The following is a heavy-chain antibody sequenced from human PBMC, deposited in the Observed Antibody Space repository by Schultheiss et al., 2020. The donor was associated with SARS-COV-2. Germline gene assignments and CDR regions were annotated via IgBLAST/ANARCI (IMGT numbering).Heavy chain of an antibody. CDR1: GFTFSGSA. D-gene: IGHD2-15*01. V-gene: IGHV3-15*01. J-gene: IGHJ4*02. CDR3: TGGAGSDY. CDR2: IKDKTDGGTT. Sequence: GGSLRLSCAASGFTFSGSAMHWVRQASGKGLEWVGRIKDKTDGGTTDYAAPVKGRFAMSRDDSKNTLYLQMDSLKTEDTALYYCTGGAGSDYWGQGTLVTVSS.